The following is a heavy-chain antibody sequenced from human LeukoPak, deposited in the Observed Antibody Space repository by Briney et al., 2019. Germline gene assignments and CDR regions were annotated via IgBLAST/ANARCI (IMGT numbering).Heavy chain of an antibody. Sequence: PGGSLRLSCAAPGFTVSNNYMSWVRQAPGKGLEWVALIYSGGSTYYADFVKGRFTISRDNSKNTLYLQMSSLRAEDTAVYYCAGFSHKGVWGQGTTVTVSS. J-gene: IGHJ6*02. CDR2: IYSGGST. V-gene: IGHV3-66*01. CDR1: GFTVSNNY. CDR3: AGFSHKGV.